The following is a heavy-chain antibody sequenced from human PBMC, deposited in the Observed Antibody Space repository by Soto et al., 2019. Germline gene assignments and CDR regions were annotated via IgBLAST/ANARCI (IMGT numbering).Heavy chain of an antibody. Sequence: ASVKVSCKASGGTFSSYAISWVRQAPGQGLEWMGGIIPIFGTANYAQKLQGRVTITADGSTSTAYMELSSLRSEDTAVYYCARVNVGASAMDYWGQGTLVTVSS. CDR2: IIPIFGTA. J-gene: IGHJ4*02. CDR1: GGTFSSYA. D-gene: IGHD1-26*01. V-gene: IGHV1-69*13. CDR3: ARVNVGASAMDY.